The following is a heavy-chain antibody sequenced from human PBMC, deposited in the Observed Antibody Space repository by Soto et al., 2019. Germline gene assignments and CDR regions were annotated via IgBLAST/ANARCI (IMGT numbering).Heavy chain of an antibody. CDR3: ARAQTIFGIITLFDY. J-gene: IGHJ4*02. D-gene: IGHD3-3*01. CDR1: GGSINSGGYY. CDR2: IYYSGST. Sequence: PSDTLSLTCTVSGGSINSGGYYWSWIRQHPGKGLEWIGYIYYSGSTYYNPSLKSRVTISVDTSKNQFSLKLTSVTAADTAVYFCARAQTIFGIITLFDYWGQRTLFTVS. V-gene: IGHV4-31*03.